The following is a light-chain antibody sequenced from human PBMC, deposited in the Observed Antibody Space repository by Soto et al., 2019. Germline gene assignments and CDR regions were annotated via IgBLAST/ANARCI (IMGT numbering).Light chain of an antibody. V-gene: IGLV1-47*01. CDR2: RNN. J-gene: IGLJ2*01. CDR1: SSNIGSNY. CDR3: VAWDDSLSGVV. Sequence: QSVLTQLPSASGTPGQRVTISCSGSSSNIGSNYVYWYQQLPGTAPKLLIYRNNQRPSGVPDRFSGSKSGTSASLAISGLRSEDEADYYCVAWDDSLSGVVFGGGTKVTVL.